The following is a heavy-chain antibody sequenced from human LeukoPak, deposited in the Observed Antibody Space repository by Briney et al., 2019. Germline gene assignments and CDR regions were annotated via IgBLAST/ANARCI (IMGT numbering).Heavy chain of an antibody. V-gene: IGHV1-2*02. CDR2: INPNSGGT. D-gene: IGHD6-13*01. CDR3: ARGAAGVPGDDY. CDR1: GYTFTGYY. J-gene: IGHJ4*02. Sequence: ASVKVSCKPSGYTFTGYYIYWVRQAPGQGLEWMGWINPNSGGTNYAQKFQGRVTMTRDTSISTAYMELSRLRSDDTAVYYCARGAAGVPGDDYWGQGTLVTVSS.